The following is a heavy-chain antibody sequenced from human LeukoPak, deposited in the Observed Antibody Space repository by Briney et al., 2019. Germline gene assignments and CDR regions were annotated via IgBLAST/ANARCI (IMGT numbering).Heavy chain of an antibody. CDR2: SYDSGST. CDR1: GYSISSGYH. D-gene: IGHD3-22*01. CDR3: ARIGRDSSGYHPPKLDAFDI. V-gene: IGHV4-38-2*01. Sequence: PSETLSLTCAVSGYSISSGYHWGWIRLPPGKGLDWIGSSYDSGSTYYNPSLKSRVTISVDTSKNQFSLKLSSVTAADTAVYFCARIGRDSSGYHPPKLDAFDIWGQGTMVTVSS. J-gene: IGHJ3*02.